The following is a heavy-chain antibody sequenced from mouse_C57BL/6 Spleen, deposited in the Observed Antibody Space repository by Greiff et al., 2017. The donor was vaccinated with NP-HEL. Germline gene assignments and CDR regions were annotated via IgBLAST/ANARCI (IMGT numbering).Heavy chain of an antibody. D-gene: IGHD2-5*01. J-gene: IGHJ2*01. CDR1: GFTFSDYG. Sequence: EVKLMESGGGLVKPGGSLKLSCAASGFTFSDYGMHWVRQAPEKGLEWVAYISSGCSTIYYADTVKGRFTISRDNAKNTLFLQMTSLRSEDTAMYYCARGPYYSNYFDYWGQGTTLTVSS. V-gene: IGHV5-17*01. CDR2: ISSGCSTI. CDR3: ARGPYYSNYFDY.